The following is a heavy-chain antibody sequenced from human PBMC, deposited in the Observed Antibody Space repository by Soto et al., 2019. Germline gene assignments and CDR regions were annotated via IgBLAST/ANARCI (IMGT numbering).Heavy chain of an antibody. D-gene: IGHD1-26*01. J-gene: IGHJ4*02. V-gene: IGHV1-18*01. CDR2: ISPYNDNT. Sequence: GASVKVSCKASGYTFIKYGIAWVRQAPGQGLEWMGWISPYNDNTIYAQKFQGRVTMTADRSTRTVYLDLRSLRSDDTAVYYCARGVGWEPLAYSGQGTLVPVSS. CDR1: GYTFIKYG. CDR3: ARGVGWEPLAY.